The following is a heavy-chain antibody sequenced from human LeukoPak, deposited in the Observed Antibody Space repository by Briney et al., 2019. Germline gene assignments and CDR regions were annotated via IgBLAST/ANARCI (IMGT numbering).Heavy chain of an antibody. D-gene: IGHD6-19*01. CDR2: IYYSGST. J-gene: IGHJ4*02. Sequence: PSETLSLTCAVYGGSFSGYYWSWIRQPPGKGLEWIGYIYYSGSTNYNPSLKSRVTISVDTSKNQFSLKLSSVTAADTAVYYCARGRIPVAGTKNYFDYWGQGTLVTVSS. V-gene: IGHV4-59*01. CDR1: GGSFSGYY. CDR3: ARGRIPVAGTKNYFDY.